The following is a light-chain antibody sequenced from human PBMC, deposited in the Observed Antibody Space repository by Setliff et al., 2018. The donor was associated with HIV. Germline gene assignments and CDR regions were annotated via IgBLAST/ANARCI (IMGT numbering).Light chain of an antibody. J-gene: IGLJ1*01. V-gene: IGLV2-11*01. CDR2: DVN. Sequence: QSALPQPRSVSGSPGQSVTISCTGASSDVGAYNYVSWYQQNPGKAPKLMIYDVNKRPSGVPDRFSGSKSGNTASLTISGLQAEDEADYYCCSYAGRYRYVFGTGTKGTV. CDR3: CSYAGRYRYV. CDR1: SSDVGAYNY.